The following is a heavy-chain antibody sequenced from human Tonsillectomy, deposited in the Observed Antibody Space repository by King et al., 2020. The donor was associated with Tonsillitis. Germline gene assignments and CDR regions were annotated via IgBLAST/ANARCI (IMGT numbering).Heavy chain of an antibody. V-gene: IGHV3-30-3*01. Sequence: QLVQSGGGVVQPGRSLRLSCAASGFTFSSYAVHWVRQAPGKGLEWVAVISYDGSSTYYANSVKGRFTNSSDNSKNTLYLQMNSQRPEDTAGYYCARAEAAAGALRRHNYWYFDLWGRGTLVTVSS. CDR2: ISYDGSST. D-gene: IGHD6-13*01. CDR1: GFTFSSYA. CDR3: ARAEAAAGALRRHNYWYFDL. J-gene: IGHJ2*01.